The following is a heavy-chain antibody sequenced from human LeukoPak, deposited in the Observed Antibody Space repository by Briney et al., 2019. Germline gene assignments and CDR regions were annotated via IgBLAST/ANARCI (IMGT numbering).Heavy chain of an antibody. D-gene: IGHD3-3*01. J-gene: IGHJ6*03. V-gene: IGHV4-59*01. CDR1: GVSISSSY. Sequence: PSETLSLTCTVSGVSISSSYWCWFRQPPGKGLEWIGYIYYVGSTYYNPSLKSRVTISLDTSQKQISLKLNSVTAADTAVYFCARVRFLEWPAPMDVWGKGTTVTVSS. CDR3: ARVRFLEWPAPMDV. CDR2: IYYVGST.